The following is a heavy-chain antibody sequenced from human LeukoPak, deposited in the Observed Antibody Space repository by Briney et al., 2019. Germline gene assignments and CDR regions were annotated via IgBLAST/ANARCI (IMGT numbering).Heavy chain of an antibody. D-gene: IGHD5-12*01. CDR3: AKEDGSWPYYGMDV. CDR2: IYSDGVT. V-gene: IGHV3-53*01. Sequence: GGSLRLSCAASGFTFSSYSMNWVRQAPGKGLAWVSLIYSDGVTQYADSVKGRFTISRDNSKNTLYLQMNSLRAEDTAVYYCAKEDGSWPYYGMDVWGQGTTVTVSS. CDR1: GFTFSSYS. J-gene: IGHJ6*02.